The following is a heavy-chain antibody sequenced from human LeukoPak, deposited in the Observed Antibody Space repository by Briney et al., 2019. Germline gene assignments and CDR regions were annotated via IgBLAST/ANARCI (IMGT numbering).Heavy chain of an antibody. D-gene: IGHD4/OR15-4a*01. J-gene: IGHJ4*02. Sequence: GGSLRLSCAPFGFTVSSNYMSWVRQAPGKGLGWVSTIYSDGTPYYTDSLKGRFTISRHNSKNTLYLRMKSLRAEDTDIYYCERAIQSHVLKGYFDYWGQGTLVTVSS. CDR3: ERAIQSHVLKGYFDY. V-gene: IGHV3-53*01. CDR2: IYSDGTP. CDR1: GFTVSSNY.